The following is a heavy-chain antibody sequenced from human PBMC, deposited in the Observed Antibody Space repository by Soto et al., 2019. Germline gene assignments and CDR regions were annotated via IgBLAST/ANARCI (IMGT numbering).Heavy chain of an antibody. CDR3: AKDPDYYDSSGYYYRYFDY. D-gene: IGHD3-22*01. J-gene: IGHJ4*02. V-gene: IGHV3-23*01. Sequence: PGGSLRLSCAASGFTFSSYAMSWVRQAPGKGLEWVSAISGSGGSTYYADSVKGRFTISRDNSKNTQYLQMNSLRAEDTAVYYCAKDPDYYDSSGYYYRYFDYWGQGTLVTVSS. CDR2: ISGSGGST. CDR1: GFTFSSYA.